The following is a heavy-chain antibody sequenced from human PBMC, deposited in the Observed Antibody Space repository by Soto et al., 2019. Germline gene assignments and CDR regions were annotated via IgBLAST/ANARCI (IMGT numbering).Heavy chain of an antibody. CDR3: ARDIGDYGYDYYGMDV. CDR2: IIPIFGTA. D-gene: IGHD4-17*01. Sequence: QVQLVQSGAEVTKPGSSVKVSCKASGGTFSSYAISWVRQDPGQGREWMGGIIPIFGTANYAQKFQGRVTITADESTSTAYMELSSLRSEDTAVYYCARDIGDYGYDYYGMDVWGQGTTVTVSS. CDR1: GGTFSSYA. V-gene: IGHV1-69*12. J-gene: IGHJ6*02.